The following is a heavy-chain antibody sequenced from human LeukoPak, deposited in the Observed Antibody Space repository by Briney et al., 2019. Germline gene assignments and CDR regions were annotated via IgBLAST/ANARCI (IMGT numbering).Heavy chain of an antibody. D-gene: IGHD3-10*01. CDR1: GFTVSSNY. Sequence: GGSLRLSCVASGFTVSSNYMSWVRQAPGKGLEWVSVIYSGGSTYYTDSVKGRFTISRDNPKNTLYLQMNSPRAEDSALYFCAKEVGQPHHYGMDVWGQGTTVTVSS. V-gene: IGHV3-53*01. J-gene: IGHJ6*02. CDR3: AKEVGQPHHYGMDV. CDR2: IYSGGST.